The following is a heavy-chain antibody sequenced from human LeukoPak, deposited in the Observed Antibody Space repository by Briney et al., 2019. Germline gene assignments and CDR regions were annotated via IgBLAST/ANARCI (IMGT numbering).Heavy chain of an antibody. Sequence: VASVKVSCKASGYTFTSYGISWVRQAPGQGLEWMGWISAYNGNTNYAQKLRGRVTMTTDTSTSTAYMELRSLRSDDTAVYYCARDPRYGSGSYYIYLDYWGQGTLVTVSS. D-gene: IGHD3-10*01. CDR3: ARDPRYGSGSYYIYLDY. CDR2: ISAYNGNT. J-gene: IGHJ4*02. V-gene: IGHV1-18*01. CDR1: GYTFTSYG.